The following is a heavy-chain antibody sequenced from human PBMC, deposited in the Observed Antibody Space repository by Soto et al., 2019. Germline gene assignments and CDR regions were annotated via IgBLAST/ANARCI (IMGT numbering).Heavy chain of an antibody. CDR2: IIPIFGTA. V-gene: IGHV1-69*12. CDR3: ARVGPIRVGYYYYDGMDV. CDR1: GGTFSSYA. D-gene: IGHD3-3*02. J-gene: IGHJ6*02. Sequence: QVQLVQSGAEVKKPGSSVKVSCKASGGTFSSYAISWVRQAPGQGLEWMGGIIPIFGTANYAQKFQGRVTITADESTSTAYMELSSLRSEDTAVYYCARVGPIRVGYYYYDGMDVWGQGTTVTVSS.